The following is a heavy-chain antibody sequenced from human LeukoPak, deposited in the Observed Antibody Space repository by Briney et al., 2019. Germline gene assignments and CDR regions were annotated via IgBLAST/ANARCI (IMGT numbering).Heavy chain of an antibody. J-gene: IGHJ4*02. D-gene: IGHD4-23*01. CDR2: IASDGSST. CDR1: GFTFSSYS. Sequence: GVLRLSCAASGFTFSSYSMNWVRQAPGKGLEWVSRIASDGSSTTYADSVKGRFSISRDNAKNTLYLQMNSLRVEDTAVYYCARGRPHGNDYWGQGTLVTVSS. V-gene: IGHV3-74*01. CDR3: ARGRPHGNDY.